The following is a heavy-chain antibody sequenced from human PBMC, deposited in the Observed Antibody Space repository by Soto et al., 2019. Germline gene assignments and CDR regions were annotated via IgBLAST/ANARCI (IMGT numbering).Heavy chain of an antibody. Sequence: LSLTCTVSGGSISSYYWSWIRQPPGKGLEWIGYIYYSGSTNYNPSLKSRVTISVDTSKNQFSLKLSSVTAADTAVYYCARVRFLEWLFDYYGMDVWGQGTTVTVSS. CDR2: IYYSGST. V-gene: IGHV4-59*01. CDR1: GGSISSYY. D-gene: IGHD3-3*01. J-gene: IGHJ6*02. CDR3: ARVRFLEWLFDYYGMDV.